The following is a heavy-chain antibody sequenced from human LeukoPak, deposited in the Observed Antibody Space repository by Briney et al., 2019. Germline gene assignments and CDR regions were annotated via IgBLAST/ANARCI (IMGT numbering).Heavy chain of an antibody. CDR2: ISGSGGST. Sequence: PGGSLRLSCAASGFTFSSYAMSWVRQAPGKGLEWVSAISGSGGSTYYADSVKGRFTISRDSAKNSLYLQMNSLRAEDTAVYYCASDGDYGYYMDVWGKGTTVTISS. J-gene: IGHJ6*03. V-gene: IGHV3-23*01. CDR3: ASDGDYGYYMDV. CDR1: GFTFSSYA. D-gene: IGHD4-17*01.